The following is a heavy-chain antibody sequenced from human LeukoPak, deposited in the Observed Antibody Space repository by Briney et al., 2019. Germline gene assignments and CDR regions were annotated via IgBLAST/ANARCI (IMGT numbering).Heavy chain of an antibody. CDR1: GFTVSSNY. J-gene: IGHJ4*02. CDR2: IYSGGST. Sequence: GGSLRLSCAASGFTVSSNYMSWVRQAPGKGLEWVSVIYSGGSTYYADSVKGRFTISRDNSKNTLYLQMNSLRAEDTAVYYCAMTTVAGTFDYWGQGTLDTVSS. CDR3: AMTTVAGTFDY. V-gene: IGHV3-53*01. D-gene: IGHD6-19*01.